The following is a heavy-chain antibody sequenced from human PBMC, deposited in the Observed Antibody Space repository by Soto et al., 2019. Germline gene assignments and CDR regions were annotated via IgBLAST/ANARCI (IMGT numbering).Heavy chain of an antibody. D-gene: IGHD3-16*01. CDR3: ARGTGGFPTAYYYYGMDV. CDR2: INHSGST. CDR1: GGSFSGYY. Sequence: SETLSLTCAVYGGSFSGYYWSWIRQPPGKGLEWIGEINHSGSTNYNPSLKSRVTISVDTSKNQFSLKLSSVTAADTAVYYCARGTGGFPTAYYYYGMDVWGQGTTVTSP. J-gene: IGHJ6*02. V-gene: IGHV4-34*01.